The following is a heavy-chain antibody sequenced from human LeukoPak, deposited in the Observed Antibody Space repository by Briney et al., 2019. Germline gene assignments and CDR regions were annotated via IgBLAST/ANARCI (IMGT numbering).Heavy chain of an antibody. Sequence: PGGSLRLSCAASGFIFSSYAMSWVRQAPGKGLEWVSGISGSGGSTYYADSAKGRFTISRDKSKNTLYLRMNSLRAEDTAIYYCAKLATVTTWYWFDPWGQGTLVTVSS. D-gene: IGHD4-17*01. V-gene: IGHV3-23*01. CDR2: ISGSGGST. CDR3: AKLATVTTWYWFDP. J-gene: IGHJ5*02. CDR1: GFIFSSYA.